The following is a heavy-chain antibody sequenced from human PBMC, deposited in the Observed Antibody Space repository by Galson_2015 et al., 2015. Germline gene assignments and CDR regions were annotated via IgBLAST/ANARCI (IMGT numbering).Heavy chain of an antibody. J-gene: IGHJ4*02. D-gene: IGHD4-17*01. CDR2: ISAYNGNT. Sequence: SVKVSCKASGYTFTSYGISWVRQAPGQGLEWMGWISAYNGNTNYAQKLQGRVTMTTDTSTSTAYMELRSLRSDDTAVYYCARDRAVSTYGDYDYWGQGTLATVSS. CDR3: ARDRAVSTYGDYDY. CDR1: GYTFTSYG. V-gene: IGHV1-18*04.